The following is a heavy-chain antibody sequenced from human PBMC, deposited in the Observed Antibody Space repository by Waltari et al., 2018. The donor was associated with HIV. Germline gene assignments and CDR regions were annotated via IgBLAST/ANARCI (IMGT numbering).Heavy chain of an antibody. Sequence: QVQMVQSGAEVKKPGASVKVSCETSGYSFTGHYVHWLRQAPGQGLEWVGCINPTTGGTIYAQNFQSRVTLTRDTSISTAYMELSSLGSDDTAIFYGAMWFGGLYPTPVFDAWGQGTLVTVSS. CDR1: GYSFTGHY. D-gene: IGHD3-10*01. CDR2: INPTTGGT. V-gene: IGHV1-2*02. CDR3: AMWFGGLYPTPVFDA. J-gene: IGHJ4*02.